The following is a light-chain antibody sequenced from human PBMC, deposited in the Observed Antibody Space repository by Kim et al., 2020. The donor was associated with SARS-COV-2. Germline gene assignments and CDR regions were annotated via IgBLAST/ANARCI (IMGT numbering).Light chain of an antibody. CDR3: QKYNSAPWT. V-gene: IGKV1-27*01. J-gene: IGKJ1*01. CDR2: GAS. Sequence: ASVGDRVTITCRASQGISNSLAWYRQKPGKVPMLLMYGASTLRSGVPSRFRGSGSGTDFTLTISSLQPEDAATYYCQKYNSAPWTFGQGTKVDIK. CDR1: QGISNS.